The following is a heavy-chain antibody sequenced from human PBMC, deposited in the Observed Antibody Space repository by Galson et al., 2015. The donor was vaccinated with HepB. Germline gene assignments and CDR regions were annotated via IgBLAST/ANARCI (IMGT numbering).Heavy chain of an antibody. V-gene: IGHV1-3*01. Sequence: SVKVSCKASGYTFTSYAMHWVRQAPGQRLEWMGWINAGNGNTKYSQKFQGRVTITRDTSASTAYMELSSLRSEDTVVYYCARCTIDDSSGYYLAPLDYWGQGTLVTVSS. CDR2: INAGNGNT. CDR1: GYTFTSYA. D-gene: IGHD3-22*01. J-gene: IGHJ4*02. CDR3: ARCTIDDSSGYYLAPLDY.